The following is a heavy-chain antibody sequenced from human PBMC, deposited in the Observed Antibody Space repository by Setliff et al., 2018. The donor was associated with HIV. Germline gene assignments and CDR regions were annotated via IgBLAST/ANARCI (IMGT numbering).Heavy chain of an antibody. CDR1: GGSINNYY. V-gene: IGHV4-4*08. J-gene: IGHJ4*02. CDR2: IYPNGSP. Sequence: KPSETLSLTCTVSGGSINNYYWSWIRQPPGKGLEWIGYIYPNGSPDYPSGNIVYNPPFRSRVTLSLDTSKNQFSLKLTSVTAADAAVYYCTGDYNSGSYRFDYWGQGTPVTVPQ. CDR3: TGDYNSGSYRFDY. D-gene: IGHD3-10*01.